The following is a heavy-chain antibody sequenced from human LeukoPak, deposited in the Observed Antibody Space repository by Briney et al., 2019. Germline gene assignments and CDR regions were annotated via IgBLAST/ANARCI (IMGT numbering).Heavy chain of an antibody. Sequence: PGGSLRLSCTASGFTFGDYAMSWFRQAPGKGLEWVGFIRSKAYGGTTEYAASVKGRFTISRDDSKSIAYLQMNSLKTEDTAVYYCTRAYYDYVWGSYRSDAFDIWGQGTMVTVSS. D-gene: IGHD3-16*02. V-gene: IGHV3-49*03. J-gene: IGHJ3*02. CDR2: IRSKAYGGTT. CDR3: TRAYYDYVWGSYRSDAFDI. CDR1: GFTFGDYA.